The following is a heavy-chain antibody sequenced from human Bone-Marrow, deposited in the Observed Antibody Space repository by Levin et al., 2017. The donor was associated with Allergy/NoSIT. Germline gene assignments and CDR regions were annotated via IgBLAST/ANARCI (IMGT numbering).Heavy chain of an antibody. V-gene: IGHV3-30-3*01. CDR1: GFTFSSYA. Sequence: GESLKISCAASGFTFSSYAMHWVRQAPGKGLEWVAVISYDGSNKYYADSVKGRFTISRDNSKNTLYLQMNSLRAEDTAVYYCARSASGYDDYYFDYWGQGTLVTVSS. D-gene: IGHD5-12*01. J-gene: IGHJ4*02. CDR3: ARSASGYDDYYFDY. CDR2: ISYDGSNK.